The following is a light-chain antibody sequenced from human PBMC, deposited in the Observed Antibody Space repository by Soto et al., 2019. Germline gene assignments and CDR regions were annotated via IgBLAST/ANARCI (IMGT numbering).Light chain of an antibody. CDR1: QNIYRF. J-gene: IGKJ4*01. CDR2: GIS. CDR3: QQSYSRPLT. Sequence: DIQMTQSPSSLSASAGDRVIISCRASQNIYRFLNWYQQKIGKAPKLLIYGISTLQTGVPSRFSDGGSGTDFTLTINSLQEEEFATYYGQQSYSRPLTFGGGTKVEI. V-gene: IGKV1-39*01.